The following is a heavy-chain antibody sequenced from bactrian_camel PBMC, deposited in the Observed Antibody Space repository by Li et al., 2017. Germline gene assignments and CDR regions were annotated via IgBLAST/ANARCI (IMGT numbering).Heavy chain of an antibody. CDR3: ARGPRPLGDFCYLETPPYNF. J-gene: IGHJ4*01. CDR1: GLTFDDSD. V-gene: IGHV3S55*01. D-gene: IGHD1*01. Sequence: HVQLVESGGGSVQPGGSLKLSCTATGLTFDDSDMGWYRQSPGNKCEMVATVHSDGNIYYQDIVKGRSTISRDNAKNTVYLQMNTLKSADTAMYYCARGPRPLGDFCYLETPPYNFWGQGTQVTVS. CDR2: VHSDGNI.